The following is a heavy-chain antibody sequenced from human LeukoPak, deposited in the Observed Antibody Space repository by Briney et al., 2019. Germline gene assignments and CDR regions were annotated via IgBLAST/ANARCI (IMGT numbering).Heavy chain of an antibody. V-gene: IGHV4-39*01. CDR2: IHYSGST. CDR3: ARQVVVVPAAKGLYYDFWSGLPVYWFDP. J-gene: IGHJ5*02. CDR1: GGSISSSSYY. D-gene: IGHD2-2*01. Sequence: SETLSLTCTVSGGSISSSSYYWGWIRQPPGKGLEWIGNIHYSGSTYYNPSLKSRVTISVDTSKNQFSLKLSSVTAADTAVYYCARQVVVVPAAKGLYYDFWSGLPVYWFDPWGQGTLVTVSS.